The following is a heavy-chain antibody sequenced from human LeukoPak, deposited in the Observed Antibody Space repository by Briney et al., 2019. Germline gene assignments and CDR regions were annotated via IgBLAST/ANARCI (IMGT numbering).Heavy chain of an antibody. V-gene: IGHV3-30*18. CDR1: GFTLSRYG. J-gene: IGHJ5*02. CDR3: AKDRAPFMVRGPNWFDP. CDR2: ISYDGSNK. Sequence: GGSLRLSCAVSGFTLSRYGMHWVRQAPGEGLEWVAVISYDGSNKYYADSVKGRFTISRDNSKNTLYLQMNSLRAEDTAVYYCAKDRAPFMVRGPNWFDPWGQGTHVTVSS. D-gene: IGHD3-10*01.